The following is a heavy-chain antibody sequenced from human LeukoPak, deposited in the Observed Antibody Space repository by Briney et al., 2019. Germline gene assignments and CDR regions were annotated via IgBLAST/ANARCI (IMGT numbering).Heavy chain of an antibody. Sequence: PGGSLRLSCAASGFTFSSYSMNWVRQAPGKGLEWVSSISSSSSYIYYADSVKGRFTISRDNAKNSLYLQMNSLRAEDKAVYYCARDFRSGGGVRGQGTLVTVSS. V-gene: IGHV3-21*01. CDR1: GFTFSSYS. J-gene: IGHJ4*02. CDR3: ARDFRSGGGV. CDR2: ISSSSSYI. D-gene: IGHD5-12*01.